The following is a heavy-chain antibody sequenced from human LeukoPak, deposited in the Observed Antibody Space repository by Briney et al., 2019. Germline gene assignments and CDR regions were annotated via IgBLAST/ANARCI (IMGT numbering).Heavy chain of an antibody. CDR2: IISIFGTA. D-gene: IGHD2-15*01. CDR3: ARVSCSGGSCYRDYFDY. Sequence: ASVKVSCKASGGTFSSYAISWVRQAPGHGLEWMGGIISIFGTANYAQKFQGRVTISADESTSTAYMELSSLRSEDTAVYYCARVSCSGGSCYRDYFDYWGQGTLVTVSS. J-gene: IGHJ4*02. V-gene: IGHV1-69*13. CDR1: GGTFSSYA.